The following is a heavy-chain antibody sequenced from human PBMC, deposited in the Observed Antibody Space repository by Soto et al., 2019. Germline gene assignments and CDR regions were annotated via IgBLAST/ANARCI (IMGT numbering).Heavy chain of an antibody. CDR2: FDPEDGET. CDR1: GYTLTELS. D-gene: IGHD3-22*01. J-gene: IGHJ3*02. CDR3: AKGSRNLYYDSSGYYSAFDI. V-gene: IGHV1-24*01. Sequence: ASVKVSFKVPGYTLTELSMHWVRQAPGKGLEWMGGFDPEDGETIYAQKFQGRVTMTEDTSTDTAYMELSSLRSEDTAVYYCAKGSRNLYYDSSGYYSAFDIWGQGTMVTVSS.